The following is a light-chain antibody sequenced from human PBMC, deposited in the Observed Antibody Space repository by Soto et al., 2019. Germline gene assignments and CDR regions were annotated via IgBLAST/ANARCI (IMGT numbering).Light chain of an antibody. V-gene: IGKV3-15*01. CDR1: QSVSSN. J-gene: IGKJ2*01. CDR2: GAS. CDR3: HQYNSWPPGT. Sequence: EIVMTRSPATLSVSPGERASLSCRASQSVSSNLAWYQQKPGQAPRLLIYGASTRATGIPARFSGSGSGTDFTLTISSLEPEDFAVYYCHQYNSWPPGTFGQGTKVDIK.